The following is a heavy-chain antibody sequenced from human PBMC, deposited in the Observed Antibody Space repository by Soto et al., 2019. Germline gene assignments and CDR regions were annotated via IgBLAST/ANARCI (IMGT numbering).Heavy chain of an antibody. J-gene: IGHJ4*02. CDR1: GGSFSGYY. Sequence: SETLSLTCAVYGGSFSGYYWSWIRQPPGKGLEWIGEINHSGSTNYNPSLKSRVTISVDTSKNQFSLKLSSVTAADTAVYYCARGRSGGTSAWWLRFKTQDYWGQGTLVTVSS. CDR3: ARGRSGGTSAWWLRFKTQDY. V-gene: IGHV4-34*01. D-gene: IGHD5-12*01. CDR2: INHSGST.